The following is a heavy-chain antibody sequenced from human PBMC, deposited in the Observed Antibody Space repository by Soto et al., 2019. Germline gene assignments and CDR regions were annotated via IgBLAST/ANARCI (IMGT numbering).Heavy chain of an antibody. CDR1: GGSISSYY. J-gene: IGHJ5*02. Sequence: PSETLSLTCTVSGGSISSYYWSWIRQPPVKGLEWIGYIYYSGSTNYNPSLKSRVTISVDTSKNQFSLKLSSVTAADTAVYYCARHFQGNWFDPWGQGTLVTVSS. V-gene: IGHV4-59*08. CDR2: IYYSGST. CDR3: ARHFQGNWFDP.